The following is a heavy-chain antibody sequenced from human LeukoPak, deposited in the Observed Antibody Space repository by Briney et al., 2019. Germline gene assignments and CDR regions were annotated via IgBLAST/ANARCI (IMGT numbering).Heavy chain of an antibody. Sequence: GRSLRLSCAASGFTFSSYAMHWVRQAPGKGLEWVAVISYDGSNKYYADSVKGRFTISRDNSKNTLYLQMNSLGAEDTAVYYCARDPTGPLWLAPSQLDLWGRGTLVTVSS. V-gene: IGHV3-30-3*01. CDR1: GFTFSSYA. J-gene: IGHJ2*01. CDR2: ISYDGSNK. CDR3: ARDPTGPLWLAPSQLDL. D-gene: IGHD3-10*01.